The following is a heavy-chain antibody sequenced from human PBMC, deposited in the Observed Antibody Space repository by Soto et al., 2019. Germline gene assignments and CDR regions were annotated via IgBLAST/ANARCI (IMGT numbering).Heavy chain of an antibody. CDR3: ARDRGDSSSWYGGYYYYGMDV. CDR2: FYTSGGT. D-gene: IGHD6-13*01. J-gene: IGHJ6*02. V-gene: IGHV4-4*07. Sequence: PSETLSLTCTVSGGSISNYYWSWIRQPAGKGLEWIGRFYTSGGTNYNPSLKSRVTMSVDTSKNQFSLKLSSVTAADTAVYYCARDRGDSSSWYGGYYYYGMDVWGQGTTVTVSS. CDR1: GGSISNYY.